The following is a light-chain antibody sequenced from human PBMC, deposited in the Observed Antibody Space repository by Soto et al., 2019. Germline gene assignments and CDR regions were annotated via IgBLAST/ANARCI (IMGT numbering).Light chain of an antibody. Sequence: EIVMTQSPDTLSVSPGDTATLSCRASESVSSYLSWYQQKTGHPPRLLLYHASISATAIPARLIGSGSATEFTLTISSLLAEDVVVDYCQEYDNRPPWTFGQGTRVEIK. CDR1: ESVSSY. CDR2: HAS. V-gene: IGKV3-15*01. J-gene: IGKJ1*01. CDR3: QEYDNRPPWT.